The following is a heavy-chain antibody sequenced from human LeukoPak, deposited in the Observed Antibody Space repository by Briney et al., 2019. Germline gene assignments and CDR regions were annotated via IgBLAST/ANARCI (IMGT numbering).Heavy chain of an antibody. D-gene: IGHD2-2*01. CDR1: GFTFSSYS. CDR3: ARAGSTSSNWFDP. V-gene: IGHV3-21*01. J-gene: IGHJ5*02. CDR2: ISSSSSYI. Sequence: GGSLRLSCAASGFTFSSYSMTWVRQAPGKGLEWVSSISSSSSYIYYADSVKGRFTISRDNAKNSLYLQMNSLRAEDTAVYYCARAGSTSSNWFDPWGQGTLVTVSS.